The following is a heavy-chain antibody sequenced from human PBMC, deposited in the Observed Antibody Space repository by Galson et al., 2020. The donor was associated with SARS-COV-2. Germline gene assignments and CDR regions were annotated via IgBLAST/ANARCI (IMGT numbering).Heavy chain of an antibody. CDR3: ARTEYCSGGSCFNWFDP. J-gene: IGHJ5*02. CDR2: IYHSGST. D-gene: IGHD2-15*01. CDR1: GYSISSGYY. Sequence: SETLSLTCTVSGYSISSGYYWGWIRQPPGKGLEWIGSIYHSGSTYYNPSLKSRVTISVDTSKNQFSLKLSSVTAADTAVYYCARTEYCSGGSCFNWFDPWGQGTLVTVSS. V-gene: IGHV4-38-2*02.